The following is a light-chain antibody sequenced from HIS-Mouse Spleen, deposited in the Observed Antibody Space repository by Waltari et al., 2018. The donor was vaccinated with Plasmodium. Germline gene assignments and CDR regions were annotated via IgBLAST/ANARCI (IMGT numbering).Light chain of an antibody. CDR3: QQYNNWPPWT. Sequence: DIVMTQSPATLSVSPGERATLSCRASQSFSSNLAWYQQKPGQAPRLLIYGASTRATGIPARFSGSGSGTEFTLTISSMQSEDFAVYYCQQYNNWPPWTFGQGTKVEIK. CDR2: GAS. V-gene: IGKV3-15*01. J-gene: IGKJ1*01. CDR1: QSFSSN.